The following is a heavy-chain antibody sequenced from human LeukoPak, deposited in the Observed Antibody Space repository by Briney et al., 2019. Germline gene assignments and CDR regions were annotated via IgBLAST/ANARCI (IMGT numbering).Heavy chain of an antibody. CDR1: GFTFSSYS. D-gene: IGHD3-10*01. V-gene: IGHV3-30*18. J-gene: IGHJ4*02. Sequence: GGSLRLSCAASGFTFSSYSMHWVRQAPGKGLEWVAVISYDGSNKYYADSVKGRFTISRDNSKNTLYLQMNSLRAEDTAVYYCAKRGDQTGDYWGQGTLVTVSS. CDR2: ISYDGSNK. CDR3: AKRGDQTGDY.